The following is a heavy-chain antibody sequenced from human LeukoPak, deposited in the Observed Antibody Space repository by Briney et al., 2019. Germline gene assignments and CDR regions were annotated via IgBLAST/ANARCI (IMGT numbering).Heavy chain of an antibody. D-gene: IGHD1-26*01. Sequence: GGSLRLSCAASGLTVRSNYMSWVRQAPGKGLEWLSVIYSGGSIYYADFVKGRFTISRDNSKNTLYLQMNSLRVEDTAVYYCARDPYSGSFYGDDWGQGTLVTVSS. V-gene: IGHV3-53*01. CDR1: GLTVRSNY. J-gene: IGHJ4*02. CDR2: IYSGGSI. CDR3: ARDPYSGSFYGDD.